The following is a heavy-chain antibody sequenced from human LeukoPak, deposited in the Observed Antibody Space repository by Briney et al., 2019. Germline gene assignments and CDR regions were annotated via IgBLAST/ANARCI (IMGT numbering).Heavy chain of an antibody. CDR1: GYTFTSYD. D-gene: IGHD3-22*01. CDR2: MNPNSGNT. V-gene: IGHV1-8*03. J-gene: IGHJ4*02. CDR3: AKHNWYDSSGYYSYFDY. Sequence: ASVKVSCKASGYTFTSYDINWVRQATGQGLEWMGWMNPNSGNTGYAQKFQGRVTITRNTSISTAYMELSSLRSEDTAVYYCAKHNWYDSSGYYSYFDYWGQGTLVTVSS.